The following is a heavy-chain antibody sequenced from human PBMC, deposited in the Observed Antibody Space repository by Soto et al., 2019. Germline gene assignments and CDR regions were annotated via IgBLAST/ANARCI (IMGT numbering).Heavy chain of an antibody. Sequence: GGSLRLSCAASGFTFSSYAMHWVRQAPGKGLEWVAVISYDGSNKYYADSVKGRFTISRDNSKNTLYLQMNSLRAEDTAVYYCARGLVRYFDWLLSSDGGDYYYDYWGQGTLVTVSS. CDR2: ISYDGSNK. J-gene: IGHJ4*02. D-gene: IGHD3-9*01. CDR3: ARGLVRYFDWLLSSDGGDYYYDY. CDR1: GFTFSSYA. V-gene: IGHV3-30-3*01.